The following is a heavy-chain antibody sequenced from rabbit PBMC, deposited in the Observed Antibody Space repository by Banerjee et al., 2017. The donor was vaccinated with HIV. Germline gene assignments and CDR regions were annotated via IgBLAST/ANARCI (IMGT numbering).Heavy chain of an antibody. CDR3: ARGSGWTGVAGL. J-gene: IGHJ4*01. D-gene: IGHD3-1*01. Sequence: QEQLEESGGDLVKPEGSLTLTCTASGFSFNNGYVMCWVRQAPGKGLEWIACIYVGSSGATDYATWAKGRFTISKTSSTTVTLEMTSLTAADTATYFCARGSGWTGVAGLWGQGTLVTVS. CDR1: GFSFNNGYV. V-gene: IGHV1S45*01. CDR2: IYVGSSGAT.